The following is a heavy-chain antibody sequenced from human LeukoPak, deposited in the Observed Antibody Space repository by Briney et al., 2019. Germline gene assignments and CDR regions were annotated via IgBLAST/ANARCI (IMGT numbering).Heavy chain of an antibody. J-gene: IGHJ5*02. CDR1: GGSFSGYY. CDR3: ARVVHNWFDP. Sequence: SETLSLTCTVSGGSFSGYYWSWIRQPPGKGLEWIGEINHSGSTNYNPSLKSRVTISVDTSKNQFSLKLSSVTAADTAVYYCARVVHNWFDPWGQGTLVSVSS. D-gene: IGHD6-13*01. CDR2: INHSGST. V-gene: IGHV4-34*01.